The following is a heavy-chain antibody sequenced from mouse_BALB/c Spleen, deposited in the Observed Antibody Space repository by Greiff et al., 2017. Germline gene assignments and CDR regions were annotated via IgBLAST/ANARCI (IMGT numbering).Heavy chain of an antibody. V-gene: IGHV5-4*02. Sequence: EVMLVESGGGLVKPGGSLKLSCAASGFTFSDYYMYWVRQTPEKRLEWVATISDGGSYTYYPDSVKGRFTISRDNAKNNLYLQMSSLKSEDTAMYYCASPLYYDYGVGAMDYWGQGTSVTVSS. J-gene: IGHJ4*01. CDR3: ASPLYYDYGVGAMDY. CDR1: GFTFSDYY. CDR2: ISDGGSYT. D-gene: IGHD2-4*01.